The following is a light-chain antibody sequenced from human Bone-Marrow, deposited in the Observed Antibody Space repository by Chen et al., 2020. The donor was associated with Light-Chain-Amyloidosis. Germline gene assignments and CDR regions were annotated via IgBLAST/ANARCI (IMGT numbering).Light chain of an antibody. Sequence: SYVLTQPSSVSVAPGQTATIACGGNNIGSTSVHWYQQTPGQAPLLVVYDDSDRPSGIPERLSGSNSGNTATMTSSRGEAGDEADYYCQVWDRRSDRPVFGGGTKLTV. CDR1: NIGSTS. CDR3: QVWDRRSDRPV. J-gene: IGLJ3*02. V-gene: IGLV3-21*02. CDR2: DDS.